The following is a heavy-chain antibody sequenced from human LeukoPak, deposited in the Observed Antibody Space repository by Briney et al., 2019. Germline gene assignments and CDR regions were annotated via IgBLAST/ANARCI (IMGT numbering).Heavy chain of an antibody. CDR1: GGTFSSYA. CDR2: IIPIFGTA. CDR3: ARDYGVGSTMFDYY. Sequence: ASVKVSCKASGGTFSSYAISWVRQAPGQGLEWMGGIIPIFGTANYAQKFQGRVTITADESTSTAYMELSSLRSGDTAVYYCARDYGVGSTMFDYYWGQGTLVTVSS. V-gene: IGHV1-69*13. J-gene: IGHJ4*02. D-gene: IGHD1-26*01.